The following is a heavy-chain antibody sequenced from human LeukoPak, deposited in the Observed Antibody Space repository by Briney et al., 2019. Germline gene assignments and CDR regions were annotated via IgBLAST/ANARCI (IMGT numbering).Heavy chain of an antibody. D-gene: IGHD2-8*02. Sequence: ASVKVSCKASGYTFTGYYMHWVRQAPGQGLEWMGWINPNSGGTNYAQKFQGWVTMTRDTSISTAYMELSRLRSDDTAVYYCARDTGRDCDAFDIWGQGTMVTVSS. J-gene: IGHJ3*02. V-gene: IGHV1-2*04. CDR3: ARDTGRDCDAFDI. CDR2: INPNSGGT. CDR1: GYTFTGYY.